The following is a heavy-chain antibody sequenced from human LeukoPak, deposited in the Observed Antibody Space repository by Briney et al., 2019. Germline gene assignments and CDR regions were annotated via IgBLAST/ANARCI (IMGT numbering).Heavy chain of an antibody. CDR3: ARDYEIYGGYDPGAYCVEV. D-gene: IGHD5-12*01. V-gene: IGHV1-69*05. Sequence: ASVKVSCKASGYTFTSYGISWVRQAPGQGLEWMGRIIPIFGTANYAQKFQGRVTITTDESTSTAYMELSSLRSEDTAVYYCARDYEIYGGYDPGAYCVEVWGKGNTVTVSS. J-gene: IGHJ6*03. CDR2: IIPIFGTA. CDR1: GYTFTSYG.